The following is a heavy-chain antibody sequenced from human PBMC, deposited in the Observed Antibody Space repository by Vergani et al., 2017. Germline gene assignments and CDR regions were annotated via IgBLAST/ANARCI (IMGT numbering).Heavy chain of an antibody. Sequence: QVQLVESGGGVVQPGRSLRLSCAASGCTFSSHGVHWVRQAPGKGLEWVAVISYDGSNKYYADSVKGRFTISRDNSKNTLYLQMNSLRAEDTAVYYCAKAPDNGVCDYWGQGTLVTVSS. D-gene: IGHD2-8*01. CDR1: GCTFSSHG. CDR2: ISYDGSNK. CDR3: AKAPDNGVCDY. J-gene: IGHJ4*02. V-gene: IGHV3-30*18.